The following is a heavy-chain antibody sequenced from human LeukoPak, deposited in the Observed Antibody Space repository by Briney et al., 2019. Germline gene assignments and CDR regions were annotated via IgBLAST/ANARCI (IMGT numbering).Heavy chain of an antibody. CDR2: INSDGSST. CDR1: GFTFSSYW. D-gene: IGHD6-13*01. V-gene: IGHV3-74*01. Sequence: GGSLRLSCAASGFTFSSYWMHWVRQAPGKGLLWVSRINSDGSSTSYADSVKGRFTISRDNAKNTPYLQMSSLRAEDTAVYYCARRIAAAAAPYYFDYWGQGTLVTVSS. CDR3: ARRIAAAAAPYYFDY. J-gene: IGHJ4*02.